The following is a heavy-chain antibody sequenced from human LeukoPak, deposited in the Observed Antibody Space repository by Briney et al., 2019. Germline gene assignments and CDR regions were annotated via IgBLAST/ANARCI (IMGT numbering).Heavy chain of an antibody. CDR2: ISYDGSNK. V-gene: IGHV3-30-3*01. Sequence: GGSLRLSCAASGFTFSSYAMHWVRQAPGKGLEWVAVISYDGSNKYNADSVKGRFTISRDNSKNTLYLQMNSLRAEDTAVYYCASRGYSYNDYWGQGTLVTVSS. CDR1: GFTFSSYA. J-gene: IGHJ4*02. CDR3: ASRGYSYNDY. D-gene: IGHD5-18*01.